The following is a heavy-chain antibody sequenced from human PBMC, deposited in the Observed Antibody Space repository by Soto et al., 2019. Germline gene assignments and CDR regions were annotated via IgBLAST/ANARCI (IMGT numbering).Heavy chain of an antibody. CDR2: INPNSGGT. CDR3: ARVSTVTIAFDI. J-gene: IGHJ3*02. V-gene: IGHV1-2*04. CDR1: GYTFTGYY. Sequence: QVQLVQSGAEVKKPGASVKVSCKASGYTFTGYYMHWVRQAPGQGLEWMGWINPNSGGTNYAQQFKGWVTMTRDTSISTAYMELIRLRSDDTAVYYCARVSTVTIAFDIWGQGTMVTVSS. D-gene: IGHD4-17*01.